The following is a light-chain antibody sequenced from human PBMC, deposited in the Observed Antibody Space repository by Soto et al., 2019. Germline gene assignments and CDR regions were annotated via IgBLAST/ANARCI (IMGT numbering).Light chain of an antibody. CDR1: QSISSW. CDR3: QQYNSYLWT. Sequence: DIQMTQSPSTLSASVGDRVTITCRASQSISSWFAWYQQKPGKAPKLLIYKASSVESGVPSRFSGSGSGTEFTLTISSLQPDDFATYYCQQYNSYLWTFGQGTKVEIK. CDR2: KAS. V-gene: IGKV1-5*03. J-gene: IGKJ1*01.